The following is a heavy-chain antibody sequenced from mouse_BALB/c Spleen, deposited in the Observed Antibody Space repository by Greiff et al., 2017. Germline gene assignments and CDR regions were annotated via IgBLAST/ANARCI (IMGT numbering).Heavy chain of an antibody. CDR2: IWSGGST. CDR1: GFSLTSYG. V-gene: IGHV2-2*02. CDR3: ARYDGYAMDY. D-gene: IGHD2-14*01. J-gene: IGHJ4*01. Sequence: VKVVESGPGLVQPSQSLSITCTVSGFSLTSYGVHWVRQSPGKGLEWLGVIWSGGSTDYNAAFISRLSISKDNSKSQVFFKMNSLQANDTAIYYCARYDGYAMDYWGQGTSVTVSS.